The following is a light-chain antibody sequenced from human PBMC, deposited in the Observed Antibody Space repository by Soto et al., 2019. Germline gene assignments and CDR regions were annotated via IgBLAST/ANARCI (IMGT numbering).Light chain of an antibody. V-gene: IGKV4-1*01. CDR1: QSVLFTSNNKNY. Sequence: DIVMTQSPDSLAVSLGERATINCKSSQSVLFTSNNKNYLAWYQQIPGQPPKLLIYWASTRESGVPDPFSGSRSQTELTLSCRSLQAEHVSVYYCQQYYSSPSFGQGTRLEIK. CDR3: QQYYSSPS. J-gene: IGKJ5*01. CDR2: WAS.